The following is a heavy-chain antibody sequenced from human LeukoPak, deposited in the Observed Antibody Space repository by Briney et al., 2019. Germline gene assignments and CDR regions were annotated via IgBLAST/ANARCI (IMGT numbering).Heavy chain of an antibody. Sequence: GRFLRLSCAASGFTFSSYAMHWVRQAPGKGLEWVAVISYDGSNKYYADSVKGRFTISRDNSKNTLYLQMNSLRAEDTAVYYCARGLGGERFGSLDYWGQGTLVTVSS. CDR3: ARGLGGERFGSLDY. D-gene: IGHD3-10*01. V-gene: IGHV3-30-3*01. CDR2: ISYDGSNK. J-gene: IGHJ4*02. CDR1: GFTFSSYA.